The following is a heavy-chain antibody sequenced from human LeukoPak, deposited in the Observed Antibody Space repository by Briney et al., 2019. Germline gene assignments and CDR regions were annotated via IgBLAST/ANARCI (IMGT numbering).Heavy chain of an antibody. CDR2: INHSGST. Sequence: SETLSLTCAVYGGSFSGYYWSWIRQPPGKGLEWIGEINHSGSTNYNPSLKSRVTISVDTSKNQFSLKLSSVTAADTAVYYCASTGLDYYDRGVYFDYWGQGTLVTVSS. D-gene: IGHD3-22*01. CDR1: GGSFSGYY. CDR3: ASTGLDYYDRGVYFDY. J-gene: IGHJ4*02. V-gene: IGHV4-34*01.